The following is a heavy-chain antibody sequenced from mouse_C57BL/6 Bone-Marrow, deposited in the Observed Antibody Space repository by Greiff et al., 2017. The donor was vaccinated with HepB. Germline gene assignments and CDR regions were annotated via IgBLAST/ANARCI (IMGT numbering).Heavy chain of an antibody. CDR1: GYTFTSYW. CDR3: ARGGLLSAMDY. J-gene: IGHJ4*01. Sequence: VKLVESGAELVKPGASVKLSCKASGYTFTSYWMHWVKQRPGQGLEWIGMIHPNSGSTNYNEKFKSKATLTVDKSSSTAYMQLSSLTSEDSAVYYCARGGLLSAMDYWGQGTSVTVSS. D-gene: IGHD2-1*01. V-gene: IGHV1-64*01. CDR2: IHPNSGST.